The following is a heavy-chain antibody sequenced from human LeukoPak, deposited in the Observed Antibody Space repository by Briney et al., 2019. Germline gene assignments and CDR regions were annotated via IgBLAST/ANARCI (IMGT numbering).Heavy chain of an antibody. J-gene: IGHJ4*02. CDR3: ARQRWGDYGRVDY. V-gene: IGHV4-39*01. Sequence: SETLSLTCTVSGDSISSSSYYWGWIRQPPGKGLECIGSIYYSGATYYNPSLKSRVTISVDTSRNQFSLRLSSVTAADTAVYYCARQRWGDYGRVDYWGQGTLVTVSS. CDR2: IYYSGAT. CDR1: GDSISSSSYY. D-gene: IGHD4/OR15-4a*01.